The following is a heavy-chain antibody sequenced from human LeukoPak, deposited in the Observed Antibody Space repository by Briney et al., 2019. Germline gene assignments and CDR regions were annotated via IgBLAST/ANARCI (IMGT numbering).Heavy chain of an antibody. J-gene: IGHJ4*02. CDR2: IYSGGNT. D-gene: IGHD3-10*01. CDR1: GVTISSDY. Sequence: GGSLRLSCAASGVTISSDYMSWVRQAPGKGLEWVSLIYSGGNTYYADSVRGRFTISRHNSQNTLYLQLSSLRAEDTAVYYCASGTYRLGDYWGLGTLVTVSS. V-gene: IGHV3-66*01. CDR3: ASGTYRLGDY.